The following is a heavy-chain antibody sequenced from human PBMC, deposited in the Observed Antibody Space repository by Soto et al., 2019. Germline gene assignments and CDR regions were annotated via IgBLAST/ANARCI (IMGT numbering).Heavy chain of an antibody. D-gene: IGHD4-17*01. Sequence: QVQLVQSWAEVKKPGSSVKVSCTASGGTFSSYTISWVRQAPGQGLEWMGRIIPSLGIANYAQKFQGRVTITADKSASTAYMELSSLRSEDTAVYYCAGDADYGGNRDHAFDIWGQGKMVTVSS. CDR2: IIPSLGIA. CDR3: AGDADYGGNRDHAFDI. V-gene: IGHV1-69*08. J-gene: IGHJ3*02. CDR1: GGTFSSYT.